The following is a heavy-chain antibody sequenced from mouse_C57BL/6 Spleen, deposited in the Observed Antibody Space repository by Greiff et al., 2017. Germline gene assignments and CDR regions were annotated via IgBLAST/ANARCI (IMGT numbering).Heavy chain of an antibody. CDR3: ARGRLRRDYAMDY. J-gene: IGHJ4*01. CDR2: INPNNGGT. V-gene: IGHV1-18*01. CDR1: GYTFTDYN. Sequence: EVKLQESGPELVKPGASVKISCKASGYTFTDYNMDWVKQSPGKSLEWIGDINPNNGGTIYNQKFKGKATLTVDKSSSTAYMGLRSRTSEDTAVYYCARGRLRRDYAMDYWGQGTSVTVSS. D-gene: IGHD2-4*01.